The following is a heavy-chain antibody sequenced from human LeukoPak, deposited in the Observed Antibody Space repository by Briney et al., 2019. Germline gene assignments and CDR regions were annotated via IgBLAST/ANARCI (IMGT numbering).Heavy chain of an antibody. J-gene: IGHJ4*02. Sequence: ETLSLTCTVSGGSISSSSYYWGWIRQPPGKGLEWVSSISSSSSYIYYADSVKGRFTISRDNAKNSLYLQMNSLRAEDTAVYYCATSDGYSSGWVDYWGQGTLVTVSS. CDR2: ISSSSSYI. D-gene: IGHD6-19*01. V-gene: IGHV3-21*01. CDR3: ATSDGYSSGWVDY. CDR1: GGSISSSS.